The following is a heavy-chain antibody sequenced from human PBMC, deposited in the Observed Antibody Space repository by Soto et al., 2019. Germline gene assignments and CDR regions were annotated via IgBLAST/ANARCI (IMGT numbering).Heavy chain of an antibody. V-gene: IGHV3-23*01. CDR3: AKEPVGPDWYFDL. Sequence: DVQLLESGGGLVQPGGSLRLSCAASGFTFRSYAMSWVRQAPGKGLEWVSGISGSGISTHYAAYVKGRFTVSRDNSKNTLYLQMNSLRAEDTAVYNCAKEPVGPDWYFDLWGRGTLFTVSS. CDR1: GFTFRSYA. CDR2: ISGSGIST. J-gene: IGHJ2*01.